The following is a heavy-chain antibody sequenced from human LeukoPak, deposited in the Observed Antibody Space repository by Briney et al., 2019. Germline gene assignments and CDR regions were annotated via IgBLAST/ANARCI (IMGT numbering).Heavy chain of an antibody. CDR3: AREDSSGRFDY. CDR1: GGSISSYY. Sequence: KTSETLSLTSTVSGGSISSYYWSWIRQPPRKGLEWIGYIYYTGSTNYSPSLKSRVTISVDTSKNQLSLKLSSVTAADTAVYYCAREDSSGRFDYWGQGTLVTVSS. CDR2: IYYTGST. D-gene: IGHD6-25*01. V-gene: IGHV4-59*01. J-gene: IGHJ4*02.